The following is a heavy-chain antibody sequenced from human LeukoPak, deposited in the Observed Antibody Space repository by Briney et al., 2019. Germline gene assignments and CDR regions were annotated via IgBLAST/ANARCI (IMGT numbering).Heavy chain of an antibody. J-gene: IGHJ6*03. Sequence: SETLSLTCTVSGGSISSYYWSWIRQPPGKGLEWIGYIYYGGSTNYNPSLKSRVTMSVDTSKNQFSLKLSSVTAADTAVYYCARDPLYYYDSSGKGIDYYYYYMDVWGKGTTVTVSS. CDR2: IYYGGST. CDR1: GGSISSYY. V-gene: IGHV4-59*12. CDR3: ARDPLYYYDSSGKGIDYYYYYMDV. D-gene: IGHD3-22*01.